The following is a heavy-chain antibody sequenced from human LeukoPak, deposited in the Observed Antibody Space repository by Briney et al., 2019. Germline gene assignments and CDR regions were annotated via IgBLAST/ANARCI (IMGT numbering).Heavy chain of an antibody. CDR3: ARGSSSSFDY. D-gene: IGHD6-6*01. CDR2: ISSSSSYI. CDR1: GFTFSSYS. Sequence: KPGGSLRLSCAASGFTFSSYSMNWVRQAPGKGLEWVSSISSSSSYIYYADSVKCRFTISRDNAKNSLYLQMNSLRAEDTAVYYCARGSSSSFDYWGQGTLVTVSS. V-gene: IGHV3-21*01. J-gene: IGHJ4*02.